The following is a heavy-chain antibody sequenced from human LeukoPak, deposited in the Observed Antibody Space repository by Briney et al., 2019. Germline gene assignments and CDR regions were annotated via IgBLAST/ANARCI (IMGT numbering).Heavy chain of an antibody. V-gene: IGHV4-30-4*01. J-gene: IGHJ4*02. CDR3: ARAPSYDYVWGSYRPPYYFDY. CDR1: GGSISSGDYY. Sequence: SETLSLTCTVSGGSISSGDYYWSWIRQPPGKGLEWIGYIYYNGSTYYNPSLKSRVTISVDTSKNQFSLKLSSVTAADTAVYYCARAPSYDYVWGSYRPPYYFDYWGQGTLVTVSS. CDR2: IYYNGST. D-gene: IGHD3-16*02.